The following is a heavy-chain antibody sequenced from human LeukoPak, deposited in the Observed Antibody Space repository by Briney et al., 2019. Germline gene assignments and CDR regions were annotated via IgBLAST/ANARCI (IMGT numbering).Heavy chain of an antibody. CDR2: VSYDGSIE. J-gene: IGHJ4*02. Sequence: GRSLRLSCAASGFTFSIYAMYWVRQAPGKGLEWVAIVSYDGSIEYYADSVKGRFTISRDNSKNTLYLQMNSLRAEDTAVYYCPRDLLGGGLDYWGQGTLVTVSS. CDR3: PRDLLGGGLDY. D-gene: IGHD3-16*01. CDR1: GFTFSIYA. V-gene: IGHV3-30-3*01.